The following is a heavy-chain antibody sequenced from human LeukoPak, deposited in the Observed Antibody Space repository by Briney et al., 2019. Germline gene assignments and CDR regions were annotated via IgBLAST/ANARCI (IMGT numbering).Heavy chain of an antibody. CDR1: GFTVSSNY. J-gene: IGHJ6*03. D-gene: IGHD2-2*01. Sequence: GGSLRLSCAGSGFTVSSNYMSWVRQAPGKGLEWVSVIYSGGSTYYADSVKGRFTISRDNSKNTLYLQMNSLRAEDTAVYYCARTTGYCSSTSCSPYYYYMDVSGKGTTVTVSS. V-gene: IGHV3-53*01. CDR2: IYSGGST. CDR3: ARTTGYCSSTSCSPYYYYMDV.